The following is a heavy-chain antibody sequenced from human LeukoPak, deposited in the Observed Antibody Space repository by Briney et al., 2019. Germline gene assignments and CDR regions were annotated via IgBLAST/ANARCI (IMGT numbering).Heavy chain of an antibody. Sequence: GGSLTLSCAASGLTFSNYAMLWLRQAPGKGLEWVAVISYDGSNKYYADSVKGRFTISRDNSKNTLYLQMNSLRAEDTAVYYCAFGKVSAIVDYWGQGTLVTVSS. CDR3: AFGKVSAIVDY. CDR1: GLTFSNYA. V-gene: IGHV3-30*04. J-gene: IGHJ4*02. CDR2: ISYDGSNK. D-gene: IGHD1-14*01.